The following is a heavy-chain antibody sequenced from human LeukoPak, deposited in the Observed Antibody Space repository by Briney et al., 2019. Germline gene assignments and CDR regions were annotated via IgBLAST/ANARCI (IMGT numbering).Heavy chain of an antibody. D-gene: IGHD1-26*01. J-gene: IGHJ6*02. Sequence: GGSLRLSCAASGFTFSSYAMSWVRQAPGKGLEWVSYISSSGSTIYYADSVKGRFTISRDNAKNSLYLQMNSLRAEDTAVYYCARESEATTDYYYGMDVWGQGTTVTVSS. CDR2: ISSSGSTI. CDR3: ARESEATTDYYYGMDV. CDR1: GFTFSSYA. V-gene: IGHV3-48*04.